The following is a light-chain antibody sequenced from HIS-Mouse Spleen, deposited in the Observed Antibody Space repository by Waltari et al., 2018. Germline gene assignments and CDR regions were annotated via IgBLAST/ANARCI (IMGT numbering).Light chain of an antibody. CDR1: ALPKKY. CDR3: YSTDSSGNHRV. CDR2: EDR. V-gene: IGLV3-10*01. Sequence: SYELTQPPSVSVSPGQTARITCSGDALPKKYAFGYQQKSGQAPVLVIYEDRKRPSGIPERFSGSSSGTMATLTISGAQVEDEADYYCYSTDSSGNHRVFGGGTKLTVL. J-gene: IGLJ2*01.